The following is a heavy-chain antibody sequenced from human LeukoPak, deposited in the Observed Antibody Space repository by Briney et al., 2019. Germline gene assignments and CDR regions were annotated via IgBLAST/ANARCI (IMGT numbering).Heavy chain of an antibody. D-gene: IGHD2-15*01. V-gene: IGHV4-38-2*02. CDR3: ARENGYCSGGSCRHGVWFDP. J-gene: IGHJ5*02. Sequence: KPSETLSLTCTVSGYSISSGYYWGWIRQPPGKGLEWIGSIYHSGSTYYNPSLKSRVTISVDTSKNQFSLKLSSVTAADTAVYYCARENGYCSGGSCRHGVWFDPWGQGTLVTVSS. CDR1: GYSISSGYY. CDR2: IYHSGST.